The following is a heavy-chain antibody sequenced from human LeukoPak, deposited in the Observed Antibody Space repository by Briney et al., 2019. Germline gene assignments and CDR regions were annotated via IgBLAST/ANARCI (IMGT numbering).Heavy chain of an antibody. CDR3: AKDARLIHLWSIVYYYDYMDV. Sequence: QPGGSLRLSCAASGFTFDGHAMHWVRQAPGKGLEWVSVISGDGDRTYYADSVKGRFTVSRDNSKNSLYLQLNSLRSEDTALYYCAKDARLIHLWSIVYYYDYMDVWGKGIAVTVSS. D-gene: IGHD5-18*01. CDR2: ISGDGDRT. CDR1: GFTFDGHA. J-gene: IGHJ6*03. V-gene: IGHV3-43*02.